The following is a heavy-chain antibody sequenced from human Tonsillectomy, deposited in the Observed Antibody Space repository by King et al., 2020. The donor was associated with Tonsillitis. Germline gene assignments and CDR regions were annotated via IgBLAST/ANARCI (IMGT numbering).Heavy chain of an antibody. Sequence: VQLQQWGAGLLKPSETLSLTCAVYGGSFSGYYWSWIRQPPGKGLEWIWEINHSGSTNYNPSLKSRVTISVDTSKNQFSLKLSSVTAADTAVYYCARSGYYLYTVDYWGQGTLVTVSS. CDR3: ARSGYYLYTVDY. CDR2: INHSGST. J-gene: IGHJ4*02. CDR1: GGSFSGYY. D-gene: IGHD3-22*01. V-gene: IGHV4-34*01.